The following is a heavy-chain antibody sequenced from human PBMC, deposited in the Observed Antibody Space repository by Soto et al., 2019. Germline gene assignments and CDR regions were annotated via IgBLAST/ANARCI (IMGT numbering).Heavy chain of an antibody. CDR3: ARDRAYCSGGSCYSAGGAYYYYGMDV. J-gene: IGHJ6*02. CDR2: ISSSSSYI. CDR1: GFTFSSYS. Sequence: GGSLRLACAASGFTFSSYSMNWVRQAPGKGLEWVSSISSSSSYIYYADSVKGRFTISRDNAKNSLYLQMNSLRAEDTAVYYCARDRAYCSGGSCYSAGGAYYYYGMDVWGQGTTVTVSS. D-gene: IGHD2-15*01. V-gene: IGHV3-21*01.